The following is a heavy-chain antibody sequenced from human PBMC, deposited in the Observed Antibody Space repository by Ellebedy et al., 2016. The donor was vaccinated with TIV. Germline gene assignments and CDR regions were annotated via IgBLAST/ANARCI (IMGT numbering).Heavy chain of an antibody. D-gene: IGHD6-19*01. CDR3: AKGGRGSGHLDYYYDAMDV. CDR2: ISGSAGST. CDR1: GFTFNSYA. Sequence: PGGSLRLSCAASGFTFNSYAMNWVRQAPGKGLEWVSAISGSAGSTYYADSVKGRFTISRDNSKTTLDLQLNSLRAEDTAVYYVAKGGRGSGHLDYYYDAMDVWGQGTTVTVSS. J-gene: IGHJ6*02. V-gene: IGHV3-23*01.